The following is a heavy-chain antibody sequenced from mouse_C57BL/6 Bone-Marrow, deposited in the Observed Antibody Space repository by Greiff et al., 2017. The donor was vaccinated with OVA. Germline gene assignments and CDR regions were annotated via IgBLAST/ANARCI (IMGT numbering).Heavy chain of an antibody. V-gene: IGHV1-15*01. CDR1: GYTFSDYE. CDR3: TRPGSSFYFDV. Sequence: QVQLQQSGAELVRPGASVTLSCKASGYTFSDYEMHWVKQTPVHGLEWIGAIDPETGGTAYNQKFKGKAILTADKASSTAYMELRSLTSEDSAVYYCTRPGSSFYFDVWGKGTTLTVSS. J-gene: IGHJ2*01. CDR2: IDPETGGT. D-gene: IGHD1-1*01.